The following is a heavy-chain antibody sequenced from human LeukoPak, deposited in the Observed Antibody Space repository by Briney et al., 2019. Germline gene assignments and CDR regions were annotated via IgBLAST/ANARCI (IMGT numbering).Heavy chain of an antibody. CDR2: INTNTGNP. J-gene: IGHJ3*02. CDR1: GYTFTSYA. Sequence: ASVKVSCKASGYTFTSYAMNWVRQAPGQGLEWMGWINTNTGNPTYAQGFTGRFVFSLDTSVSTAYLQISSLKAEDTAVYYCARVGLRLLWFGESFDAFDIWGQGTMVTVSS. V-gene: IGHV7-4-1*02. D-gene: IGHD3-10*01. CDR3: ARVGLRLLWFGESFDAFDI.